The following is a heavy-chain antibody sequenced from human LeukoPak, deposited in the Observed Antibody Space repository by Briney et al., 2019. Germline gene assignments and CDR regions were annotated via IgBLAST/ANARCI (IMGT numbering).Heavy chain of an antibody. V-gene: IGHV3-48*03. D-gene: IGHD6-19*01. J-gene: IGHJ4*02. CDR2: ISSDGTRI. Sequence: PGGSLRLSCAASGFTSSTYEMNWVRQAPGMGLEWVSYISSDGTRIYYADSVKGRFTISRDNAKNSLYLQMNSLRAEDTAVYYCARDGSGWHTYWGQGTLVTVSS. CDR3: ARDGSGWHTY. CDR1: GFTSSTYE.